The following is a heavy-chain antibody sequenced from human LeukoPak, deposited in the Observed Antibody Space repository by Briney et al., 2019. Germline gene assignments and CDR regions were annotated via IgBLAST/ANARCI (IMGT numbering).Heavy chain of an antibody. V-gene: IGHV3-21*01. D-gene: IGHD6-13*01. J-gene: IGHJ4*02. Sequence: GRSLRLSCAASGFTFSSYSMNWVRQAPGKGLEWVSSISSSSSYIYYADSVKGRFTISRDNAKNSLYLQMNSLRAEDTAVYYCASLGYSSSWWSPYYFDYWGQGTLVTVSS. CDR2: ISSSSSYI. CDR1: GFTFSSYS. CDR3: ASLGYSSSWWSPYYFDY.